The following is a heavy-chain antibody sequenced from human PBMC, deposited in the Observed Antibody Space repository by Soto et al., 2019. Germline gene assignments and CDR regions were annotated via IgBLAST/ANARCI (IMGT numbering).Heavy chain of an antibody. CDR2: ISYDGSNK. J-gene: IGHJ4*02. CDR3: AREGGDSSGYYRAFDY. Sequence: GGSLRLSCAASGFTFSSYAMHWVRQAPGKGLEWVAVISYDGSNKYYADSVKGRFTISRDNSKNTLYLQMNSLRAEDTAVYYCAREGGDSSGYYRAFDYWGQGTLVTVSS. V-gene: IGHV3-30-3*01. CDR1: GFTFSSYA. D-gene: IGHD3-22*01.